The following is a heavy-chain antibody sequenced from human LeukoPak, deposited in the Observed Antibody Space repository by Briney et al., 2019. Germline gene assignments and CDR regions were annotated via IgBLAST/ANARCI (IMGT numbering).Heavy chain of an antibody. D-gene: IGHD3-10*01. J-gene: IGHJ5*01. CDR3: ARRAYYSVSGSYRWFDS. V-gene: IGHV5-51*01. Sequence: GESLKISCEGSGYSFTSYWIGWVRQMPGKGLAWMGMIYPDDSDTRYSPSFQGQVTISVDKSISTAYLQWSSLKASDTAMYYCARRAYYSVSGSYRWFDSWGQGTLVTVSS. CDR1: GYSFTSYW. CDR2: IYPDDSDT.